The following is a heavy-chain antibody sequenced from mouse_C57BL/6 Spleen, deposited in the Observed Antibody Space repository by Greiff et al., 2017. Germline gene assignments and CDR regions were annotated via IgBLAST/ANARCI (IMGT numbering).Heavy chain of an antibody. CDR2: FYPGSGGI. CDR1: GYTFTEYT. Sequence: VQLVESGAELVKPGASVKLSCKASGYTFTEYTIHWVKQRSGQGLEWIGWFYPGSGGIKYNDKFKDTATLTADKSSSTVYRELSRLTSEDSAVYFCARHEDYYGSSLAWFAYWGQGTRVTVSA. CDR3: ARHEDYYGSSLAWFAY. J-gene: IGHJ3*01. D-gene: IGHD1-1*01. V-gene: IGHV1-62-2*01.